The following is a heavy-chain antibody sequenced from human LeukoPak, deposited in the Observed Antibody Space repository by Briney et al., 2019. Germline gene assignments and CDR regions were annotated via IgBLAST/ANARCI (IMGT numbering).Heavy chain of an antibody. J-gene: IGHJ4*02. Sequence: PSETLSPTCTVSGYSISNGYYWGWIRQPPGKGLEWVGSIYHRGSTYYNPSLRSRVTISLDRSKKKFSLKLTSVTAADTAVYFCARGAEYYAIWRGYAGYSDYWGQGTLVTVSS. CDR1: GYSISNGYY. D-gene: IGHD3-3*01. CDR2: IYHRGST. CDR3: ARGAEYYAIWRGYAGYSDY. V-gene: IGHV4-38-2*02.